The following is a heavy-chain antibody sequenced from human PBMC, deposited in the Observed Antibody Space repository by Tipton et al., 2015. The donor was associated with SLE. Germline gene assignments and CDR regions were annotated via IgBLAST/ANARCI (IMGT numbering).Heavy chain of an antibody. V-gene: IGHV4-39*07. J-gene: IGHJ6*03. Sequence: TLSLTCTVSSGSMTSSIYYWGWIRQSPGKGLEWIGNSFYNGTSDTNPSLKGRVTISEATSKNQFSLTLTSVTAADTGVYYCARGVAIYWITYYDYYMDVWGKGTTVTVS. CDR3: ARGVAIYWITYYDYYMDV. CDR2: SFYNGTS. CDR1: SGSMTSSIYY. D-gene: IGHD2-2*03.